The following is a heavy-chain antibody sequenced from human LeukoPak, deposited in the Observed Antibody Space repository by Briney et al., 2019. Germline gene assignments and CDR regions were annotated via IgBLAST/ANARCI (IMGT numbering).Heavy chain of an antibody. Sequence: PSETLSLTCTVSGGSISSSSYYWGWIRQPPGKRLEWIGSIYYSGSTYYNPSLKSRVTISVDTSKNQFSLKLSSVTAADTAVYYCARLTIFGVVIAYYFDYWGQGTLVTVSS. J-gene: IGHJ4*02. D-gene: IGHD3-3*01. CDR1: GGSISSSSYY. CDR3: ARLTIFGVVIAYYFDY. V-gene: IGHV4-39*01. CDR2: IYYSGST.